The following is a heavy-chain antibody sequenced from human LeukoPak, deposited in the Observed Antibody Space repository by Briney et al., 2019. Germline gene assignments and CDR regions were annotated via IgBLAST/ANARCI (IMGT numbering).Heavy chain of an antibody. CDR1: GFISSSYW. V-gene: IGHV3-7*03. D-gene: IGHD3-16*02. Sequence: GGSLRLSCAASGFISSSYWMSWVRQAPGKGLEWVANIKQDGSEKYYVDSAKGRFTISRDNAKNSLYLQMNSLRAEDTAVYYCARDWSSFLGELSLGYFDYWGQGTLVTVSS. CDR2: IKQDGSEK. CDR3: ARDWSSFLGELSLGYFDY. J-gene: IGHJ4*02.